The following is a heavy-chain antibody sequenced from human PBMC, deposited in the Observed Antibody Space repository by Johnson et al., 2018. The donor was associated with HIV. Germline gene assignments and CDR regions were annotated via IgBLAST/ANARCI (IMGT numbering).Heavy chain of an antibody. V-gene: IGHV3-9*01. J-gene: IGHJ3*02. CDR1: GFTFDDYA. CDR2: ISWNSGSI. CDR3: ASDSSGYDERGEKDAFDI. D-gene: IGHD5-12*01. Sequence: QLVESGGGLVQPGRSLRLSCAASGFTFDDYAMHWVRQAPGKGLEWVSGISWNSGSIGYADSVKGRFTISRDNAKNSLYLQMNSLRAEDTAVYYCASDSSGYDERGEKDAFDIWGQGTMVTVSS.